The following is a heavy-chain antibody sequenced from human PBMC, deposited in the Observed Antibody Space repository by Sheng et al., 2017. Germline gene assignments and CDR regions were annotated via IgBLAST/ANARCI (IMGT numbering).Heavy chain of an antibody. CDR3: ARDQHVLLWVRGDAFDI. CDR1: GFTFSSYG. D-gene: IGHD3-10*01. Sequence: QVQLVESGGGVVQPGRSLRLSCAASGFTFSSYGMHWVRQAPGKGLEWVAVIWYDGSNKYYADSVKGRFTISRDNSKNTLYLQMNSLRAEDTAVYYCARDQHVLLWVRGDAFDIWGQGTMVTVSS. CDR2: IWYDGSNK. V-gene: IGHV3-33*01. J-gene: IGHJ3*02.